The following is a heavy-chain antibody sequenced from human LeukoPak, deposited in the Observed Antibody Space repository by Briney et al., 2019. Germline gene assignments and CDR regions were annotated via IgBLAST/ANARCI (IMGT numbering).Heavy chain of an antibody. D-gene: IGHD3-10*01. V-gene: IGHV4-34*01. CDR2: INHSGST. CDR3: ARGPPVFLWFGDYPFDY. Sequence: PSETLSLTCAVYGGSFSGYYWSWIRQPPGKGLEWIGEINHSGSTNYNPSLKSRVTISVDTSKNQFSLKLSSVTAADTAGYSCARGPPVFLWFGDYPFDYWGQGTLVTVPS. CDR1: GGSFSGYY. J-gene: IGHJ4*02.